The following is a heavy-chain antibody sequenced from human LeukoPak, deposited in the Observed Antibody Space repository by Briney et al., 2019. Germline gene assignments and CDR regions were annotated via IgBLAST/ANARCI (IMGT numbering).Heavy chain of an antibody. CDR2: ISGSGGNT. V-gene: IGHV3-23*01. CDR1: GFTFSSYG. Sequence: PGGSLRLSCAVSGFTFSSYGMTWVRQAPGKGLEWVSAISGSGGNTYYADSVKDRFTISRDNSMNTLYLQMSSLRAEDTAVYYCAKAGRVNGYIRASGDYWGQGTLVTVSS. D-gene: IGHD5-24*01. J-gene: IGHJ4*02. CDR3: AKAGRVNGYIRASGDY.